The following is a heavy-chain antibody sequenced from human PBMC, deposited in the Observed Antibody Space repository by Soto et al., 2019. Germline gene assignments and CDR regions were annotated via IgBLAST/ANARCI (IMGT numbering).Heavy chain of an antibody. V-gene: IGHV1-8*01. Sequence: ASVKFSGKASGYSFTNNDVSCVRQATGQGLEWMGWMNPGSGDTGYAQKFQGRVTMTRDISIATAYMELSSLRSDDTAIYYCARMETFGSLNWFDPWGQGTLVTVSS. J-gene: IGHJ5*02. CDR2: MNPGSGDT. CDR1: GYSFTNND. CDR3: ARMETFGSLNWFDP. D-gene: IGHD3-16*01.